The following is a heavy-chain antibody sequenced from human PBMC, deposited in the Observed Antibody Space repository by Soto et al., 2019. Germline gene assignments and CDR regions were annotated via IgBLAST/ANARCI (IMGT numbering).Heavy chain of an antibody. D-gene: IGHD2-2*01. Sequence: XGCLGVTGAASGFTFSSYGIRWVRQAPGKGLEWVAVIWYDGSNKYYADSVKGLFTISRDNSKNKLYLQMNSLRAEDTAVYYCARENAGSNDAFDIWAQGTMVTVSS. CDR2: IWYDGSNK. V-gene: IGHV3-33*01. CDR1: GFTFSSYG. CDR3: ARENAGSNDAFDI. J-gene: IGHJ3*02.